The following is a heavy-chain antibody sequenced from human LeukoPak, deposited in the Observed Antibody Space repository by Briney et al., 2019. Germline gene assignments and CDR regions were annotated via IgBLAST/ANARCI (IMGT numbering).Heavy chain of an antibody. J-gene: IGHJ4*02. V-gene: IGHV3-33*03. D-gene: IGHD4-11*01. CDR3: VKDMAGNYDY. CDR2: IWYDGSNK. CDR1: GFTFSSYG. Sequence: GGSLRLSCAASGFTFSSYGMHWVRQAPGKGLEWVAVIWYDGSNKYYADSVKGRFTISRDNAENTLYLQMNSLRAEDTAIYYCVKDMAGNYDYWGQGTLVTVSS.